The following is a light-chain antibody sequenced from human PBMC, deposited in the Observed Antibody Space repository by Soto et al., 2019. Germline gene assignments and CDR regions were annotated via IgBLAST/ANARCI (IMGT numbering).Light chain of an antibody. CDR3: QKYDSAPRT. V-gene: IGKV1-27*01. CDR1: QGIKNY. J-gene: IGKJ1*01. Sequence: DILMTQSPSSLSASVGDRVTITCRASQGIKNYLAWYQQKPGKVPKVLIYAASTLQSGVSSRFSGSGSGTDFTLTINSLQSEDVATYYCQKYDSAPRTFGQGTKVEIK. CDR2: AAS.